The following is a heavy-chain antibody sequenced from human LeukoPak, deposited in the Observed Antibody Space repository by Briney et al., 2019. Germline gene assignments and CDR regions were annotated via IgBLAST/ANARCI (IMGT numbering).Heavy chain of an antibody. J-gene: IGHJ4*02. CDR2: IYNGDST. V-gene: IGHV3-53*01. D-gene: IGHD3-22*01. Sequence: GGSLRLSCVASGFTVSSNYMSWVRQAPGKGLEWVSVIYNGDSTHYADSVKGRFTISRDNSKNRLFLQMNGLRAEDTAVYYCARDFKKGSGYDYWGQGTLVTVSS. CDR1: GFTVSSNY. CDR3: ARDFKKGSGYDY.